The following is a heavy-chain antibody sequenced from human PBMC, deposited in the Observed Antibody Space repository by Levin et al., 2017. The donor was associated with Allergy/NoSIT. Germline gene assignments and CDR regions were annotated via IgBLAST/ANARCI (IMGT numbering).Heavy chain of an antibody. J-gene: IGHJ4*02. CDR1: GVTFSSYG. Sequence: GGSLRLSCAASGVTFSSYGLHWVRQAPGKGLEWVAVISYDGSNKYYADSVKGRFIISRDNTNNTLYMLMNSLRAEDTAVYYCAKERGYSGYDATFDYWGQGTLVTVSS. V-gene: IGHV3-30*18. D-gene: IGHD5-12*01. CDR3: AKERGYSGYDATFDY. CDR2: ISYDGSNK.